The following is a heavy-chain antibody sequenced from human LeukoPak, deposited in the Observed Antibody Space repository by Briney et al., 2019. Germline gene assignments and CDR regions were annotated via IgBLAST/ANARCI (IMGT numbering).Heavy chain of an antibody. CDR2: IYYSGST. Sequence: PSETLSLTCTVSGGSISSGGYYWSWIRQHPGKGLEWIGYIYYSGSTNYNPSLKSRVTISVDTSKNQFSLKLSSVTAADTAVYYCASSYYYYYYMDVWGKGTTVTVSS. CDR3: ASSYYYYYYMDV. J-gene: IGHJ6*03. CDR1: GGSISSGGYY. V-gene: IGHV4-31*03.